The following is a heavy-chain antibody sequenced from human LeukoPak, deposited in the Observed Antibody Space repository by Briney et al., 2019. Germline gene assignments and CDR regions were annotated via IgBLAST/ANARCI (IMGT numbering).Heavy chain of an antibody. Sequence: SETLSLTCTVSGGSISSYYWSWIRQPPGKGLEWIGYIYYSGSTNYNPSLKSRVTISVDTSKNQFSLKLSSVTAADTAVYYCARVVPLNYDFWSGYLNWFDPWGQGTLVTASS. D-gene: IGHD3-3*01. V-gene: IGHV4-59*01. CDR2: IYYSGST. J-gene: IGHJ5*02. CDR3: ARVVPLNYDFWSGYLNWFDP. CDR1: GGSISSYY.